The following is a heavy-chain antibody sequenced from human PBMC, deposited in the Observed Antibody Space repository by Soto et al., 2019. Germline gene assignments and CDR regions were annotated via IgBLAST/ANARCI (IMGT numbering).Heavy chain of an antibody. V-gene: IGHV1-18*01. D-gene: IGHD3-22*01. CDR3: ARDISYYYDDSGYSNFDY. J-gene: IGHJ4*02. CDR2: VSGNNGDT. Sequence: QVQLVQSGAEVKRPGASVKVSCKVAGYTFNGYGIIWMRQAPGQGLEWMGWVSGNNGDTKYVEKYQGRVTMTTDTYTSTAYMELRSLRSDDTAVYYCARDISYYYDDSGYSNFDYWGQGTLVTVSP. CDR1: GYTFNGYG.